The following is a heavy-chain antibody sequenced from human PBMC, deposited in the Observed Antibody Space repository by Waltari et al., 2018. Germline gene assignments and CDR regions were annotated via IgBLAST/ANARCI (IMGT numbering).Heavy chain of an antibody. J-gene: IGHJ4*02. Sequence: QVQLVESGGGVVQPGGSLRLSCAASGFTFSSYGMHWVRQAPGKGLEWVAFIRYDGSNTYYADSVKGRFTISRDNSKNTLYLQMNSLRAEDTAIYYCASRSPALDYWGQGTLVTVSS. CDR1: GFTFSSYG. V-gene: IGHV3-30*02. CDR2: IRYDGSNT. CDR3: ASRSPALDY.